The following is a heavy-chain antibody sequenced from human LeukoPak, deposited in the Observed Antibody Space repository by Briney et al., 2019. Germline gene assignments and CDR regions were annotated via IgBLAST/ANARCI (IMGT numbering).Heavy chain of an antibody. CDR2: IRSKANSYAT. CDR1: GFTFSGSA. J-gene: IGHJ6*02. D-gene: IGHD2-2*01. V-gene: IGHV3-73*01. CDR3: ARDLVPAARRFGVRPGYYYGMDV. Sequence: GESLKISCAASGFTFSGSAMHWVRQASGKGLEWVGRIRSKANSYATAYAASVKGRFTISRDDSKNTAYLQMNSLKTEDTAVYYCARDLVPAARRFGVRPGYYYGMDVWGQGTTVTVSS.